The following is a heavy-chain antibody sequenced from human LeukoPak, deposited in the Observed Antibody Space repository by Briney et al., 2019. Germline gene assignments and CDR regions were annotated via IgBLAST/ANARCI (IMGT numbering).Heavy chain of an antibody. J-gene: IGHJ3*02. CDR1: GGSISSYY. CDR2: IYTCGST. CDR3: AGEEDIVVVVAANDAFDI. Sequence: SETLSLTCTVSGGSISSYYWSWIRQPAGRGLEWIGRIYTCGSTNYNPSLKSRVTMSVDTSKNQFSLKLSSVTAADTAVYYCAGEEDIVVVVAANDAFDIWGQGTMVTVSS. V-gene: IGHV4-4*07. D-gene: IGHD2-15*01.